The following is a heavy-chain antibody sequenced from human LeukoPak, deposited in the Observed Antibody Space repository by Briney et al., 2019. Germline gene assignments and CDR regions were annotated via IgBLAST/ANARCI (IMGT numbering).Heavy chain of an antibody. CDR3: ASGPQTSIAARGTFDY. CDR2: ISSSSSCI. V-gene: IGHV3-21*01. CDR1: GFTFSSYS. J-gene: IGHJ4*02. Sequence: GGSLRLSCAASGFTFSSYSMNWVRQAPGKGLEWVSSISSSSSCIYYADSVKGRFTISRDNAKNSLYLKMTSLRAEDTAVYYCASGPQTSIAARGTFDYWGQGTLVTVSS. D-gene: IGHD6-6*01.